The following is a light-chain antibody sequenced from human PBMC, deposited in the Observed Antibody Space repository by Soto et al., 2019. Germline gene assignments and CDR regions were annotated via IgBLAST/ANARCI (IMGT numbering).Light chain of an antibody. Sequence: DIRMTQSPSSVSASVGDRVTIACRTTQHIGTWLAWYQQKPGRAPNLLIYAASNLQSGVPSRFSGSGSGTAFTLTISSLQPEDFATYYCQQYNSYPLTFGQGTKVEIK. CDR3: QQYNSYPLT. CDR2: AAS. V-gene: IGKV1-12*01. J-gene: IGKJ1*01. CDR1: QHIGTW.